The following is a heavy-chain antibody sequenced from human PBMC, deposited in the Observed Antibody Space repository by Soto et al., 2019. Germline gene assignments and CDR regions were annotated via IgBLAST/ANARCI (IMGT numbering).Heavy chain of an antibody. D-gene: IGHD5-12*01. Sequence: PGGPLRLSCAASGFTFNNYKMNWVRQAPGKGLEWVSSISSSSSYIFYADSVKGRFTISRDNAKDSLYLQMNSLRAEDTAVYYCAREEDGYNTGLDYWGQGTLVTVSS. J-gene: IGHJ4*02. V-gene: IGHV3-21*01. CDR1: GFTFNNYK. CDR2: ISSSSSYI. CDR3: AREEDGYNTGLDY.